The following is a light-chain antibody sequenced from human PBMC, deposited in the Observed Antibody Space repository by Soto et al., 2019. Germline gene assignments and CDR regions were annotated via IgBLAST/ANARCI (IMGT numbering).Light chain of an antibody. CDR2: SAS. J-gene: IGKJ2*01. V-gene: IGKV1-17*01. CDR1: QGITNR. Sequence: DIQMTQSPSSLSASVGDRVTISCRASQGITNRLGWFQQKPGIAPKRLIYSASNLQGGVPSRFSGNGSGTEFTLSISSLQAEDFATSFCLQHDSYPFSFGQGTKLEI. CDR3: LQHDSYPFS.